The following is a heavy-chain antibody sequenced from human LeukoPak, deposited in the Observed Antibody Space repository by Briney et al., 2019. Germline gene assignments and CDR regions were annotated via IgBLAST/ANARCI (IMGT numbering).Heavy chain of an antibody. CDR1: GFTFSSYG. J-gene: IGHJ5*02. Sequence: PGRSLRLSCAASGFTFSSYGMHWARQTPGKGLEWVAFIHYDGSNKYYADSVKGRFTISRDNSKNTLYLQMNILRVEDTAVYYCARGSHYDSGGYYYPNCFDPWGQGTLVTVSS. CDR3: ARGSHYDSGGYYYPNCFDP. CDR2: IHYDGSNK. D-gene: IGHD3-22*01. V-gene: IGHV3-30*02.